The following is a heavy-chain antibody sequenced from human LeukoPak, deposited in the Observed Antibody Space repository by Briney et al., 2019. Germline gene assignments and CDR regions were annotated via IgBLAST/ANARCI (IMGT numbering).Heavy chain of an antibody. D-gene: IGHD2-2*01. CDR2: INGGGDAT. Sequence: PGGSLRLSCAVSGFTVSTNYMSWVRQAPGKGLEWVSAINGGGDATEYADSVKGRFTISRDNSKNTLYLQMNSLRPDDTAVYYCARCTASCYANAFDVWGQGTLLTVSS. CDR3: ARCTASCYANAFDV. CDR1: GFTVSTNY. V-gene: IGHV3-53*01. J-gene: IGHJ3*01.